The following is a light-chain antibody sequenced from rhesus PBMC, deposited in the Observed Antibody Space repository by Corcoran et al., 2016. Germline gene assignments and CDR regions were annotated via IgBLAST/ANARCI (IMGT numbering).Light chain of an antibody. V-gene: IGKV1-28*03. J-gene: IGKJ2*01. CDR1: QGISSY. CDR3: LQHNSDPYS. Sequence: DIQMTQSPSSLSASAGDTVTITCRASQGISSYSNWFQQKQGKAPKLLIYIASSLESGVPSRFSGSGSGTDFTLTISSLQPEDFAAYYCLQHNSDPYSFGQGAKVEIK. CDR2: IAS.